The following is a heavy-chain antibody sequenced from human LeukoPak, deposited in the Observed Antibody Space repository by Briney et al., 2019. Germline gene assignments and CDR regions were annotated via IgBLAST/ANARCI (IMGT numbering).Heavy chain of an antibody. Sequence: GGSLRLSCAASGFTFSGSAMRSKANSYATAYAASVKGRFTISRDDSKNTAYLQMNSLKTEDTAVYYCTRLNPLNWFDPWGQGTLVTVSS. V-gene: IGHV3-73*01. CDR2: SKANSYAT. CDR3: TRLNPLNWFDP. CDR1: GFTFSGSA. J-gene: IGHJ5*02.